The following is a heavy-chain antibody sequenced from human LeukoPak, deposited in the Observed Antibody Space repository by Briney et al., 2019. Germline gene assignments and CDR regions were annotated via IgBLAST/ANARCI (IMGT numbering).Heavy chain of an antibody. CDR3: ARELGIAVAGFDY. CDR1: GFTFSSYG. V-gene: IGHV3-33*01. D-gene: IGHD6-19*01. CDR2: IWYDGSNK. J-gene: IGHJ4*02. Sequence: GRSLRLSCAASGFTFSSYGMHWVRQAPGKGLEWVAVIWYDGSNKYYADSVKGRFTISRDNSKNTLHLQMNSLRAEDTAVYYCARELGIAVAGFDYWGQGTLVTVSS.